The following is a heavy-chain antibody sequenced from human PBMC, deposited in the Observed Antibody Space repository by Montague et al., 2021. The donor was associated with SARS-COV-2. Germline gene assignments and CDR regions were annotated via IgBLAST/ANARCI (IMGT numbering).Heavy chain of an antibody. CDR3: ARDSRTDSDWLFPDSCSYYYYRDV. J-gene: IGHJ6*03. CDR2: IYYSGST. Sequence: SETLSLTCTVSGGSISSYYWSWIRQPPGKGLEWIGYIYYSGSTNYNPSLKSRVTISVDTSKNQFSLKLSSVTAADTAVYYCARDSRTDSDWLFPDSCSYYYYRDVWGKGTTVTVSS. D-gene: IGHD3-9*01. CDR1: GGSISSYY. V-gene: IGHV4-59*01.